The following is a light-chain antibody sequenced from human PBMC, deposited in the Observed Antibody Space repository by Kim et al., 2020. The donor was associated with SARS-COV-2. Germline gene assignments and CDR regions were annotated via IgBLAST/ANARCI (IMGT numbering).Light chain of an antibody. V-gene: IGKV3-20*01. CDR2: GAS. CDR3: QQYSKSPYT. J-gene: IGKJ2*01. Sequence: EIVLTQSPGTLSLSPGERATLSCRASHSISGNYLAWYQQKYGQAPRLLIFGASSWAPGIPDRFSGSGSGTDFTLTINELEPEDFAVYYCQQYSKSPYTFGQGTKVEIK. CDR1: HSISGNY.